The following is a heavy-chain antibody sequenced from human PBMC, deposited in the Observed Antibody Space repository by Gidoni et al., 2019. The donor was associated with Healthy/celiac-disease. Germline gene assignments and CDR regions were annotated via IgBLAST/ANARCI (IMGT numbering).Heavy chain of an antibody. CDR2: IIPIFGTA. V-gene: IGHV1-69*06. CDR1: GGTFSSYA. Sequence: QVQLVQSGAEVKKPGSSVKVSCKASGGTFSSYAISWVRQAPGQGLEWMGGIIPIFGTANYAQKFQGRVTITADKSTSTAYMELSSLRSEDTAVYYCARVPQLKEWELLGWYYYYYMDVWGKGTTVTVSS. CDR3: ARVPQLKEWELLGWYYYYYMDV. D-gene: IGHD1-26*01. J-gene: IGHJ6*03.